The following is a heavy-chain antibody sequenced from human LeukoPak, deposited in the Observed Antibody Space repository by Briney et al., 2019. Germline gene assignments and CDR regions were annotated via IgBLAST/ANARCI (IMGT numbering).Heavy chain of an antibody. CDR3: AYNRNFALDN. J-gene: IGHJ4*01. CDR1: GASIESHSW. V-gene: IGHV4/OR15-8*01. D-gene: IGHD1-14*01. Sequence: SETLSLTCAVSGASIESHSWWSWVRQPPGKGLEWIGEVYRDGSANYKPSLKSRVTISADTSRNHFSLKLTSVTAADTAVYYCAYNRNFALDNWGRGTLVTVSS. CDR2: VYRDGSA.